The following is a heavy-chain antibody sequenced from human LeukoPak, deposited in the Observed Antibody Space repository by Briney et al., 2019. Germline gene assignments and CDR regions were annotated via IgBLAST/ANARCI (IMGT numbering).Heavy chain of an antibody. D-gene: IGHD6-13*01. Sequence: SETLSLTCSVSGGSISSDYWSWIRQPPGKGLEWIGYISFRGSTNYNPSFKSRVTMSLDTSRNQFSLRLRSVTAADTAMYYCAKGGGGIAADYWGQGTLATVSS. CDR1: GGSISSDY. CDR2: ISFRGST. V-gene: IGHV4-59*01. CDR3: AKGGGGIAADY. J-gene: IGHJ4*02.